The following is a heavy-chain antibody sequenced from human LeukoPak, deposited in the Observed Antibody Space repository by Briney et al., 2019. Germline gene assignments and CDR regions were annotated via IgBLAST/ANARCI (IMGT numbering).Heavy chain of an antibody. Sequence: GGPLRLSCSASGFTVSSFYMTWVRQAPGKGLEWVSSISSSSSYIYYADSVKGRFTISRDNAKNSLYLQMNSLRAEDTAVYYCAREGSSSWYYYYYMDVWGKGTTVTISS. CDR3: AREGSSSWYYYYYMDV. V-gene: IGHV3-21*01. CDR1: GFTVSSFY. D-gene: IGHD6-13*01. J-gene: IGHJ6*03. CDR2: ISSSSSYI.